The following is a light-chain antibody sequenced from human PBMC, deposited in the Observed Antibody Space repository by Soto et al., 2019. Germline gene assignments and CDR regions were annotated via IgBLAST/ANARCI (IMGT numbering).Light chain of an antibody. CDR3: QTWGTGTLV. Sequence: QSVLTQSPSASASLGPSVNLTCTLSSGHSSYAIAWHQQQPEKGPRYLMKLNSDGSHSKGDGTPDRFSGSSSGAERYLTISSLQSEDEADYYCQTWGTGTLVFGGGTKLTVL. J-gene: IGLJ2*01. CDR2: LNSDGSH. CDR1: SGHSSYA. V-gene: IGLV4-69*01.